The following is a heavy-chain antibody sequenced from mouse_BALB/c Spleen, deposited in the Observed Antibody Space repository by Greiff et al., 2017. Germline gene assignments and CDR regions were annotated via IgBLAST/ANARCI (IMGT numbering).Heavy chain of an antibody. J-gene: IGHJ3*01. D-gene: IGHD3-2*01. Sequence: QVQLKQSGPELVKPGASVKISCKASGYAFSSSWMNWVKQRPGQGLEWIGRIYPGDGDTNYNGKFKGKATLTADKSSSTAYMQLSSLTSVDSAVYFCARSKTARATSSFAYWGQGTLVTVSA. CDR3: ARSKTARATSSFAY. CDR1: GYAFSSSW. CDR2: IYPGDGDT. V-gene: IGHV1-82*01.